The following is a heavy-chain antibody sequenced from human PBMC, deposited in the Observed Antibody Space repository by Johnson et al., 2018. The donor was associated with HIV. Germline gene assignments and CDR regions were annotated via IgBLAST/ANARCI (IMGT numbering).Heavy chain of an antibody. V-gene: IGHV3-66*01. D-gene: IGHD3-10*01. J-gene: IGHJ3*02. Sequence: VQLVESGGGLVQPGGSLRLSCATSGFTVSNNYMSWVRQAPGKGLEWVSLIYSGGNTYYADSVKGRFTISRDKSKNTLYLQMNSLRAEDTAVYYCAKDRGGTPPMGAFDIWGQGTMVTVSS. CDR1: GFTVSNNY. CDR3: AKDRGGTPPMGAFDI. CDR2: IYSGGNT.